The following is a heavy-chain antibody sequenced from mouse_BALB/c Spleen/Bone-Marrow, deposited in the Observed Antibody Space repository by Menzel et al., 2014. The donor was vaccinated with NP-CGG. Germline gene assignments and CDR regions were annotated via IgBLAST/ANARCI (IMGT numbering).Heavy chain of an antibody. V-gene: IGHV14-4*02. CDR1: GFNIXDYY. J-gene: IGHJ1*01. Sequence: EVKLLESGAELVRSGASVKLSCTASGFNIXDYYMHWVKQRPEQGLEWIGWIDPENGDTEYAPKFQGKATMTADTSSNTAYPQLSSLTSEDTAVYYCNRYDWYFDVWGAGTTVTVSS. CDR2: IDPENGDT. D-gene: IGHD2-14*01. CDR3: NRYDWYFDV.